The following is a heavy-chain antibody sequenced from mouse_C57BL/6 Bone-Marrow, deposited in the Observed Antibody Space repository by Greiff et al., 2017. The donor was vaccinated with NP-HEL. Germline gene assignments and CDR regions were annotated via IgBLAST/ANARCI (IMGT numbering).Heavy chain of an antibody. CDR2: INPNNGGT. J-gene: IGHJ3*01. Sequence: VQLKQSGPELVKPGASVKISCKASGYTFTDYYMNWVKQSHGKSLEWIGDINPNNGGTSYNQKFKGKATLTVDKSSSTAYMELRSLTSEDSAVYYCARKAFYYGYDGGFFAYWGQGTLVTVSA. CDR1: GYTFTDYY. CDR3: ARKAFYYGYDGGFFAY. D-gene: IGHD2-2*01. V-gene: IGHV1-26*01.